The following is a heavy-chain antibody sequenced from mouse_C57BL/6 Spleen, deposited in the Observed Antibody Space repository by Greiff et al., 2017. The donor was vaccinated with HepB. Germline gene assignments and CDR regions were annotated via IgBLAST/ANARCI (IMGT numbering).Heavy chain of an antibody. D-gene: IGHD3-3*01. CDR1: GFTFSDYY. J-gene: IGHJ2*01. CDR2: INYDGSST. V-gene: IGHV5-16*01. CDR3: AREGREGYFDY. Sequence: EVQLVESEGGLVQPGSSMKLSCTASGFTFSDYYMAWVRQVPEKGLEWVANINYDGSSTYYLDSLKSRFIISRDNAKNILYLQMSSLKSEDTATYYCAREGREGYFDYWGQGTTLTVSS.